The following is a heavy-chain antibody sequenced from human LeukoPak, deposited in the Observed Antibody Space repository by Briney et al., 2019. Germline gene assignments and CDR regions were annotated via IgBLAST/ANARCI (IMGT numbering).Heavy chain of an antibody. D-gene: IGHD4-23*01. CDR1: GYTFTSYY. J-gene: IGHJ3*02. V-gene: IGHV1-46*01. CDR3: ASLAGGNSESSDAFDI. Sequence: ASVKVSCKASGYTFTSYYMDWVRQAPGQGLEWMGIINPSGGSTGYAQKFQGRVTMTRDMSTSTVYMELSSLRSEDTAVYYCASLAGGNSESSDAFDIWGQGTMVTVSS. CDR2: INPSGGST.